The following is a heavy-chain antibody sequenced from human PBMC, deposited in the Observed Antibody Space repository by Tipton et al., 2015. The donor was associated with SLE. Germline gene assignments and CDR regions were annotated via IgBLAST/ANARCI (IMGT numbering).Heavy chain of an antibody. V-gene: IGHV4-59*01. CDR1: GDSISPYY. CDR3: ARGDDSYETWGYYQYYMDV. J-gene: IGHJ6*03. CDR2: IYYSGNT. Sequence: TLSLTCTVSGDSISPYYWSWIRQPPGKGLEWIGYIYYSGNTNYNPSLKRRVSISVDTSKNQFSLKLSSVTAADTAVYYCARGDDSYETWGYYQYYMDVWGKGTTVTVSS. D-gene: IGHD5-18*01.